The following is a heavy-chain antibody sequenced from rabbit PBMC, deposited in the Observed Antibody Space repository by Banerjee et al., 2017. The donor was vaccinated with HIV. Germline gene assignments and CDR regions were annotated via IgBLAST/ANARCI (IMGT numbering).Heavy chain of an antibody. V-gene: IGHV1S45*01. Sequence: QEQLEESGGDLVKPEGSLTLTCTASGFSFSAGYFVCWVRQAPGKGLEWIACIHAGTSGVTHYASWAKGRFTISKTSPTTVTLQMTSLTAADTATYFCARDTYTYGGYAYAWDLWGPGTLVTVS. CDR1: GFSFSAGYF. CDR2: IHAGTSGVT. CDR3: ARDTYTYGGYAYAWDL. J-gene: IGHJ4*01. D-gene: IGHD6-1*01.